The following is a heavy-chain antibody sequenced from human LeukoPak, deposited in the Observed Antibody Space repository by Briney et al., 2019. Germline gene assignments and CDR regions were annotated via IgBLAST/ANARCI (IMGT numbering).Heavy chain of an antibody. CDR2: IKQDGSEK. V-gene: IGHV3-7*03. CDR1: GFTFSSYW. J-gene: IGHJ4*02. CDR3: ARAAGYYDILTGYYGPWDY. Sequence: GGSLRLSCAASGFTFSSYWMSWVRQAPGKGLEWVANIKQDGSEKYYVDSVKGRFTISRDNAKNSLYLQMNSLRAEDTAVYYCARAAGYYDILTGYYGPWDYWGQGTLVTVSS. D-gene: IGHD3-9*01.